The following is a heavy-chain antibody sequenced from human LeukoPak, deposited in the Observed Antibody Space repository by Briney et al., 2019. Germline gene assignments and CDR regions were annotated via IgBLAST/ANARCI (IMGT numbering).Heavy chain of an antibody. CDR1: GGSISSYY. CDR3: ARHNYGSGSSFDY. D-gene: IGHD3-10*01. J-gene: IGHJ4*02. V-gene: IGHV4-59*08. Sequence: SETLSLTCTVSGGSISSYYWSWIRQPPGKGLEWIGYIYYSGSTNYNPSLKSRVTISVDTSKNQFSLKLSSVTAADTAVYYCARHNYGSGSSFDYWGQGTLVTVSS. CDR2: IYYSGST.